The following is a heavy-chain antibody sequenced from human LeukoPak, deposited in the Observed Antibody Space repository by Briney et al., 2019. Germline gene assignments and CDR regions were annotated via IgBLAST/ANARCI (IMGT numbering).Heavy chain of an antibody. J-gene: IGHJ6*04. Sequence: ASVNVSCKASGGTFSSYAISWVRQAPGQGLEWMGGIIPIFGTANYAQKFQGRVTITADESTSTAYMELSSLRSEDTAVYYCASPQEYTPYYYYGMDVWGKGTTVTVSS. CDR3: ASPQEYTPYYYYGMDV. CDR1: GGTFSSYA. V-gene: IGHV1-69*13. CDR2: IIPIFGTA. D-gene: IGHD1-1*01.